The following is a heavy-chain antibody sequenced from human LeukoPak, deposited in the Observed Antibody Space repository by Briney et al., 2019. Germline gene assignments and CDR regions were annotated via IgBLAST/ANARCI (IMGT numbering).Heavy chain of an antibody. CDR2: IYYSGST. CDR1: GGSISSYY. J-gene: IGHJ6*02. Sequence: PSETLSLTCTVSGGSISSYYWSWIRQPPGKGLVGMGYIYYSGSTDYNSSLKRRVTMSIDTSKTQFSLKLSSVTAADTAVSYCVDYYYYYGMDVWGQGTTVTVSS. CDR3: VDYYYYYGMDV. V-gene: IGHV4-59*12.